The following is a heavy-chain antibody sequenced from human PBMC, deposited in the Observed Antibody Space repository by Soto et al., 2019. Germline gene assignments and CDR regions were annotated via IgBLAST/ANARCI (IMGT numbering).Heavy chain of an antibody. CDR2: INPNSGGT. Sequence: ASVKVSCKASGYTFTGYYMHCVRRAPGQGLEWMGWINPNSGGTNYAQKFQGWVTMTRDTSISTAYMELSRLRSDDTAVYYCARAVGPHVVVVVAATTYYFDYWGQGTLVTVSS. CDR1: GYTFTGYY. CDR3: ARAVGPHVVVVVAATTYYFDY. J-gene: IGHJ4*02. D-gene: IGHD2-15*01. V-gene: IGHV1-2*04.